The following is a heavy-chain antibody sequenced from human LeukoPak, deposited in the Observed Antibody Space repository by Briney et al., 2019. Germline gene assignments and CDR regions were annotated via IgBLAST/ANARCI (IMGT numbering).Heavy chain of an antibody. D-gene: IGHD6-13*01. J-gene: IGHJ4*02. CDR2: IYYSGST. V-gene: IGHV4-59*01. CDR1: GGSISGYY. CDR3: ARGWPSFDY. Sequence: SETLSLTCTVSGGSISGYYWNWIRQPPGKGLEWIGYIYYSGSTNYNPSLKSRVTISVDTSKNQFSLKLSSVTAADTAIYYCARGWPSFDYWGQGTLVTVSS.